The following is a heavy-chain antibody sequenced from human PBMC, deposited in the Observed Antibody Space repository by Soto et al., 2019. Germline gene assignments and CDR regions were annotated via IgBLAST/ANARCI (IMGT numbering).Heavy chain of an antibody. J-gene: IGHJ4*02. CDR2: ISGSGGST. CDR1: GFTFSSYA. V-gene: IGHV3-23*01. Sequence: LRLSCAASGFTFSSYAMSWVRQAPGKGLEWVSAISGSGGSTYYADSVKGRFTISRDNSKNTLYLQMNSLRAEDTVVYYCAKTDIVVVVAARHPFDYWGQGTLVTVSS. CDR3: AKTDIVVVVAARHPFDY. D-gene: IGHD2-15*01.